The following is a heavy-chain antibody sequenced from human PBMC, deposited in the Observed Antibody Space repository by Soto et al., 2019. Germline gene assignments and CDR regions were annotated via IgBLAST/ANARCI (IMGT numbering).Heavy chain of an antibody. CDR2: IYYSGST. J-gene: IGHJ4*02. Sequence: QVQLQESGPGLVKPSQTLSLTCTVSGGSISSGGYYWSWIRQHPGKGREWIGYIYYSGSTYYNPAHTSRVTVSVDTSKNQFSLKLSPLTAADTAVYYCAGIYSGSPGGTLRYWGQGTLVTVSS. D-gene: IGHD1-26*01. CDR1: GGSISSGGYY. V-gene: IGHV4-31*03. CDR3: AGIYSGSPGGTLRY.